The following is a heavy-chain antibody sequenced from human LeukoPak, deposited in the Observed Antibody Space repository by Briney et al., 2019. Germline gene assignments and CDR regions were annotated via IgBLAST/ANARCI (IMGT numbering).Heavy chain of an antibody. CDR2: INHSGST. V-gene: IGHV4-34*01. CDR1: GGSFSGYY. D-gene: IGHD5-18*01. Sequence: SETLSLTCAVYGGSFSGYYWSWIRQPPGKGLEWIGEINHSGSTNYNQSLKSRVTITVDTSKNQFSLKLSSVTAADTAVYYCARGLGDTAMATPAFDIWGQGTMVTVSS. CDR3: ARGLGDTAMATPAFDI. J-gene: IGHJ3*02.